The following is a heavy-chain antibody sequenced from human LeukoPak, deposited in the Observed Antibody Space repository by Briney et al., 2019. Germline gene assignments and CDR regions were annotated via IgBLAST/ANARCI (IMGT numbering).Heavy chain of an antibody. CDR1: GFTFSTYA. V-gene: IGHV3-23*01. Sequence: GGSLRLSCVASGFTFSTYAMSWVRQAPGKGLEWVSSLSGSGAKTYYADSVKGRVTISRDSSKNTLYLQINSLRAEDTAVYFCVKLPAVGSYYYFDSWGQGTLVTVSS. J-gene: IGHJ4*02. D-gene: IGHD1-26*01. CDR3: VKLPAVGSYYYFDS. CDR2: LSGSGAKT.